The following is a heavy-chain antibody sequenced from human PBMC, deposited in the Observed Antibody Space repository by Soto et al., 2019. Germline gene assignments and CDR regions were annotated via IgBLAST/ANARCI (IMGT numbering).Heavy chain of an antibody. CDR2: TSTNNDDR. CDR3: ARERYVASRHSHFDS. Sequence: KVSCKASGYRFSTYGINWVRQAPGQGREWLGWTSTNNDDRNYAQKFRGRVTFTTDTSTSTAYMELRSLISDDTAVYFCARERYVASRHSHFDSWGQGTQVTVSS. CDR1: GYRFSTYG. D-gene: IGHD6-6*01. J-gene: IGHJ4*02. V-gene: IGHV1-18*04.